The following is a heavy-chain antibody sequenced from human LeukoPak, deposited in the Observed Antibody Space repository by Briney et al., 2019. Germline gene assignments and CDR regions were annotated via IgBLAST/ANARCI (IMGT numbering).Heavy chain of an antibody. J-gene: IGHJ2*01. CDR3: ARACQKTYYYGSGSYSRAYWYFDL. CDR2: IYYSGST. Sequence: SETLSLTCTVSGGSINSGDYYWSWIRQPPGKGLEWIGYIYYSGSTYYNPSLKSRVTISVDTSKNQFSLKLSSVTAADTAVYYCARACQKTYYYGSGSYSRAYWYFDLWGRGTLVTVSS. CDR1: GGSINSGDYY. V-gene: IGHV4-30-4*01. D-gene: IGHD3-10*01.